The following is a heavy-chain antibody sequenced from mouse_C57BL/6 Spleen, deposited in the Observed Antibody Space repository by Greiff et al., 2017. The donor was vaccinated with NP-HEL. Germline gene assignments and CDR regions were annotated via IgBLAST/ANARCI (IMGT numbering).Heavy chain of an antibody. J-gene: IGHJ3*01. CDR1: GYTFTSYW. V-gene: IGHV1-52*01. Sequence: QVQLQQSGAELVRPGSSVKLSCKASGYTFTSYWMHWVKQRPIQGLEWIGNIDPSDSETHYNQKFKDKATLTVDKSSSTAYMQLSSLTSEDSAVYYCARPLYDYDKTWFAYWGQGTLVTVSA. D-gene: IGHD2-4*01. CDR2: IDPSDSET. CDR3: ARPLYDYDKTWFAY.